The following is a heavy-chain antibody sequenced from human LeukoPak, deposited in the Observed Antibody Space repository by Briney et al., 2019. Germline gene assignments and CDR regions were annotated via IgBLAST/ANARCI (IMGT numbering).Heavy chain of an antibody. CDR3: ARGSHCSSTSFCYYYYGMDV. Sequence: ASVKVSCKASGYTFTGYYMHWVRQAPGQGLEWMGWINPNSGGTNYAQKFQGRVTMTRDTSISTAYMELSRLRSDDTAVYYCARGSHCSSTSFCYYYYGMDVWGQGTTVTVSS. CDR2: INPNSGGT. J-gene: IGHJ6*02. D-gene: IGHD2-2*01. CDR1: GYTFTGYY. V-gene: IGHV1-2*02.